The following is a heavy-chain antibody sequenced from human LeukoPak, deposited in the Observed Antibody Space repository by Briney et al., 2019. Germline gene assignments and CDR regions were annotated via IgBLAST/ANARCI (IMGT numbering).Heavy chain of an antibody. CDR2: ISYDGSNK. CDR3: ARERKGGDFDY. Sequence: GGSLRLSCAASGFTFSSYGMHWVRQAPGKGLEWVALISYDGSNKYYADSVKGRFTISRDNSKNTLYLQMNSLRAEGTAVYYCARERKGGDFDYWGQGTLVTVSS. CDR1: GFTFSSYG. D-gene: IGHD2-21*01. J-gene: IGHJ4*02. V-gene: IGHV3-30*03.